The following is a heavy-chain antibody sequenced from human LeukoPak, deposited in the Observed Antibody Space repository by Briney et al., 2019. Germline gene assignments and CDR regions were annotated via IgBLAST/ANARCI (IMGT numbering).Heavy chain of an antibody. Sequence: SVKVSCKASGGTFSSYAVSWVRQAPGQGLEWMGGIIPIFGTADYAQKFQGRVTITADESTNTAYMELSSLRSEDTAVYYCARLPLRSIAVGYYGMDVWGQGTTVTVSS. CDR3: ARLPLRSIAVGYYGMDV. J-gene: IGHJ6*02. CDR2: IIPIFGTA. D-gene: IGHD6-6*01. CDR1: GGTFSSYA. V-gene: IGHV1-69*01.